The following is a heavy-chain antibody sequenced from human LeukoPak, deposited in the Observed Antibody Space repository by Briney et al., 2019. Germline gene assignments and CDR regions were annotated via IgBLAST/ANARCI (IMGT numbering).Heavy chain of an antibody. CDR1: GFSFSSYS. V-gene: IGHV3-21*01. J-gene: IGHJ4*02. Sequence: KSGGSLRLSCAASGFSFSSYSMNWVRQAPGKGLEWVSSINSRSNSIYYADSVKGRFTISRDNAKNSLYLQMNSLRAEDTAVYYCARAGGDGTYYYDSSGYYYVDYWGQGTLVTVSS. D-gene: IGHD3-22*01. CDR3: ARAGGDGTYYYDSSGYYYVDY. CDR2: INSRSNSI.